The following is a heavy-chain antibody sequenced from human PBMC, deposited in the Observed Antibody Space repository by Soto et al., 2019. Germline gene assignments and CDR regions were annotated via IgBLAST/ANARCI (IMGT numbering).Heavy chain of an antibody. J-gene: IGHJ5*02. V-gene: IGHV4-30-2*01. CDR1: GGSISSGGYS. Sequence: PSETLSLTCAVSGGSISSGGYSWSWIRQPPGKGLEWIGYIYHSGSTYYNPSLKSRVTISVDRSKNQFSLKLSSVTAADTAVYYCARGGYCISTSCYAGRLSKINWFDPWGQGTLVTVSS. CDR3: ARGGYCISTSCYAGRLSKINWFDP. D-gene: IGHD2-2*01. CDR2: IYHSGST.